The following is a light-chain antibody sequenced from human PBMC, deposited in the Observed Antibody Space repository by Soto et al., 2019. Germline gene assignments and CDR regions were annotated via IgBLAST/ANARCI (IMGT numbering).Light chain of an antibody. V-gene: IGKV1-33*01. CDR3: QQYENLPT. CDR2: DAS. Sequence: DVHITRSPCSLCASVGDRVTITCQASQNINNYLNWYQQKPGRAPKLLIYDASNLEAGVPSRFRGSGSGTDFTFTISRLQPEDIATYYCQQYENLPTFGQGTRLEIK. J-gene: IGKJ5*01. CDR1: QNINNY.